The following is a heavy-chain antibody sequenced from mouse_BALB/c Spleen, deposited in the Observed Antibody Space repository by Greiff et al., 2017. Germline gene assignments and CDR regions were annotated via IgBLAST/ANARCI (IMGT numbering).Heavy chain of an antibody. V-gene: IGHV1S126*01. D-gene: IGHD2-10*02. CDR3: ARSGYGNYWYYDV. CDR1: GYSFTSYW. Sequence: QVQLQQSGPQLVRPGASVKISCKASGYSFTSYWMHWVKQRPGQGLEWIGMIDPSDSETRLNQKFKDKATLTVDKSSSTAYMQLSSPTSEDSAVYYCARSGYGNYWYYDVWGAGTTVTVSS. CDR2: IDPSDSET. J-gene: IGHJ1*01.